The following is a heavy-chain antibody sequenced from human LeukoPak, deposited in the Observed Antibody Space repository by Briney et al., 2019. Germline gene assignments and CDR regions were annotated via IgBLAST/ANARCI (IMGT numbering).Heavy chain of an antibody. J-gene: IGHJ4*02. V-gene: IGHV3-7*01. CDR3: ARDLRGSRLLWFGELSTFDY. Sequence: GGSLRLSCTAPGFTFSSYWMSWVRQAPGKGLEWVANIKQDGSEKYYVDSVKGRFTISRDNAKNSLYLQMNSLRAEDTAVYYCARDLRGSRLLWFGELSTFDYWGQGTLVTVSS. CDR2: IKQDGSEK. D-gene: IGHD3-10*01. CDR1: GFTFSSYW.